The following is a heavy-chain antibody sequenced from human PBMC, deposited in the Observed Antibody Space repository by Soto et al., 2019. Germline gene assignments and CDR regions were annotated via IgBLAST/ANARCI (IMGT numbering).Heavy chain of an antibody. V-gene: IGHV3-9*01. CDR2: ISWNSGSI. CDR3: AKGATGPDGPDAFYS. J-gene: IGHJ3*02. CDR1: GFTFDDYA. Sequence: SLRLSCAASGFTFDDYAMPWVRQAPGKGLEWVSGISWNSGSIGYADSVKGRFTISRDNVKNSLYLQMNSLRAEDTALYYCAKGATGPDGPDAFYSRGQGTMVPVSS.